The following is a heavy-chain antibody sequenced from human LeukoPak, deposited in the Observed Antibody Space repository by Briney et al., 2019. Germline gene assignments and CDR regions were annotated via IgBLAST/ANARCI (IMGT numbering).Heavy chain of an antibody. V-gene: IGHV3-53*04. CDR3: ARSAARLRYHYAMDV. J-gene: IGHJ6*02. CDR2: IYSGGSGVST. Sequence: PGGSLRLSCAASGFTVSSNYMSWVRQAPGKGLEWVSVIYSGGSGVSTYYADSVKGRFTISRHNYKNTLYLQMSSLRAEDTAVYFCARSAARLRYHYAMDVWGQGTTVTVCS. CDR1: GFTVSSNY. D-gene: IGHD6-6*01.